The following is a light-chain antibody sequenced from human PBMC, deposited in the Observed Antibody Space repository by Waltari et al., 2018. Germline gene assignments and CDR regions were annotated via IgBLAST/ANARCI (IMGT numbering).Light chain of an antibody. V-gene: IGKV3-20*01. CDR1: QSVSSSY. Sequence: EIVLTQSPGTLSLSPGERATLSCRASQSVSSSYLAWYQQKPGQAPRLLIYGASSRATGIPDRFSGSGSVTDFTLTISRLEPEDFAVYYCQQYGSFGGGTKVEIK. CDR2: GAS. J-gene: IGKJ4*01. CDR3: QQYGS.